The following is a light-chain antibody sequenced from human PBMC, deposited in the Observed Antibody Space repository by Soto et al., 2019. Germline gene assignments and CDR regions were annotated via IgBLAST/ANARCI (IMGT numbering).Light chain of an antibody. Sequence: EVMLTQSPGTLSLSPGERATLSCRASQSIFSNYLAWYQQKSGQAPRLLIYVASNRATGIRDRFSGSGSGTNFTLTISRLEREDFAVYYCQQYGTSPRTFGQGTKVEFK. V-gene: IGKV3-20*01. CDR3: QQYGTSPRT. CDR1: QSIFSNY. CDR2: VAS. J-gene: IGKJ1*01.